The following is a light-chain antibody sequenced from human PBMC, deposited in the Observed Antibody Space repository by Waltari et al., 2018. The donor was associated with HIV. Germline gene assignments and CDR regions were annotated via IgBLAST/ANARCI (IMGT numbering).Light chain of an antibody. CDR3: VVWDDSLSGVV. CDR1: SPTLGSNN. Sequence: QSVVTQSPSPSGTPGQSVTISCSGSSPTLGSNNVFSYQHLPGTAPKLPIYRDNQRPSGVPDRISGSRSGTSASLAISGLRSEDEAVYYCVVWDDSLSGVVFGGGTSLTVL. V-gene: IGLV1-47*01. CDR2: RDN. J-gene: IGLJ2*01.